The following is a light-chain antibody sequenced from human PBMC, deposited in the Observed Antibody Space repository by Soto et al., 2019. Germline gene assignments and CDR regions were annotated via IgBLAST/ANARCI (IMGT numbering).Light chain of an antibody. CDR1: QSISRN. V-gene: IGKV3-15*01. CDR2: GAS. J-gene: IGKJ4*01. Sequence: EIVMTQSPATLSLSPGERSTLSCMSSQSISRNFAWYQQKPGQAPRLLIYGASTRATDIPARFSGSGSGTEFTLTISSLQSEDFAVYYCQQFNTWPPVTFGGGTKVHI. CDR3: QQFNTWPPVT.